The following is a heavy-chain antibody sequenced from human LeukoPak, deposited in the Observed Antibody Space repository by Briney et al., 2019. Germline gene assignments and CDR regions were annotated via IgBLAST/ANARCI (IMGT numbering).Heavy chain of an antibody. CDR1: GYSISSGYY. J-gene: IGHJ4*02. Sequence: SETLSLTCTVSGYSISSGYYWGWIRQPPGKGLDWIASIYHSGSTYYNPSLKSRVTISVDTSKNQFSLKLSSVTAADTAVYYCAHYGSXSXYPIDYWGQGTLVTVSS. CDR3: AHYGSXSXYPIDY. D-gene: IGHD3-10*01. CDR2: IYHSGST. V-gene: IGHV4-38-2*02.